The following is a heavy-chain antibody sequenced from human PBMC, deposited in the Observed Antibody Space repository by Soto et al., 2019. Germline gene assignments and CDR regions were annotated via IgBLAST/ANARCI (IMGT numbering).Heavy chain of an antibody. CDR1: GGSFSGYY. J-gene: IGHJ5*02. CDR2: INHSGST. CDR3: TRGPPRVQWFDP. Sequence: SETLSLTCAVYGGSFSGYYWSWIRQPPGKGLEWIGEINHSGSTNYNPSLKSRVTMSLDTSRNQFSLKLSSVTAADTAVYYCTRGPPRVQWFDPWGLGTLVTVSS. V-gene: IGHV4-34*01.